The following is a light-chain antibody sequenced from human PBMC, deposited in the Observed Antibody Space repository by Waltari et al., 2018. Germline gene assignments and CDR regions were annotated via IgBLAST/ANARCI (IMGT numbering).Light chain of an antibody. CDR2: DAS. Sequence: DIQMTQSPSSLSASVGDIVSITCQASQDIRNFLNLFQLKPGKSPKVLIYDASNLETGVPSRFSGRKSGTEFTLTISGLQPEDFATYFCQQYYDLPLTFGGGTKVEI. CDR3: QQYYDLPLT. V-gene: IGKV1-33*01. J-gene: IGKJ4*01. CDR1: QDIRNF.